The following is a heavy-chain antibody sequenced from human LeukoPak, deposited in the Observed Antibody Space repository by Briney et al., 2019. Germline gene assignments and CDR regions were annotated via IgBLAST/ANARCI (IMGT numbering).Heavy chain of an antibody. D-gene: IGHD2-2*01. Sequence: SVKVSCKASGGTFSSYAISWVRQAPGQGLEWMGRIIPILGIANYAQKFQGRVTMTTDTSTSTAYMELRSLRSDDTAVYYCASSGPAADFDYWGQGTLVTVSS. V-gene: IGHV1-69*04. CDR3: ASSGPAADFDY. CDR1: GGTFSSYA. CDR2: IIPILGIA. J-gene: IGHJ4*02.